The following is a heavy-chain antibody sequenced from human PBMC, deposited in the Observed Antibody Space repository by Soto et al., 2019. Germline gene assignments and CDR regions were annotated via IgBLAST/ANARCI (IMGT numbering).Heavy chain of an antibody. CDR1: GYTFTSYD. V-gene: IGHV1-8*01. CDR2: MNPNSGNT. D-gene: IGHD6-6*01. Sequence: GASVKVSCKASGYTFTSYDINWVRQATGQGLEWMGWMNPNSGNTGYAQKFQGRVTMTRNTSISTAYMELSSLRSEDTAVYYCARGSDSSSPGNYYYYMDVWGKGTTVTVSS. J-gene: IGHJ6*03. CDR3: ARGSDSSSPGNYYYYMDV.